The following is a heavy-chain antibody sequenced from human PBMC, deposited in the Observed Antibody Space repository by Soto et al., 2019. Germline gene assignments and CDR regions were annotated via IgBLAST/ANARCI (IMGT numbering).Heavy chain of an antibody. J-gene: IGHJ6*02. CDR2: INHSGST. D-gene: IGHD4-17*01. CDR3: ARGSYGDSDYYYYYGMDV. Sequence: LSLTCAVYGGSFSGYYWSWIRQPPGKGLEWIGEINHSGSTNYNPSLKSRVTISVDTSKNQFSLKLSSVTAAVTAVYYCARGSYGDSDYYYYYGMDVWGQGTTVTVSS. V-gene: IGHV4-34*01. CDR1: GGSFSGYY.